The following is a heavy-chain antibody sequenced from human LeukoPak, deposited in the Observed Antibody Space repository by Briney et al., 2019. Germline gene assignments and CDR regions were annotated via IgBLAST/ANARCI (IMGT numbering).Heavy chain of an antibody. J-gene: IGHJ5*02. CDR3: ARDHNYAFNT. D-gene: IGHD1-1*01. CDR1: GFPFIEYS. V-gene: IGHV3-48*01. CDR2: IGIDSGNT. Sequence: PGGSLRLSCTASGFPFIEYSMNWVRQAPGKGLERISYIGIDSGNTKYADSVRGRFTISADKAKNSLYLQMNSLRVEGTAVYYCARDHNYAFNTWGQGTLVSVAS.